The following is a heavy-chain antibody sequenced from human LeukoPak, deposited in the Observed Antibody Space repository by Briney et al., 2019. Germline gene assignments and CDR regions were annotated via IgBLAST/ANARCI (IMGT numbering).Heavy chain of an antibody. D-gene: IGHD1-26*01. J-gene: IGHJ4*02. CDR2: ISGSGGST. Sequence: GASLRLSCAASGFTFSSYAMSWVRQAPGKGLGWVSAISGSGGSTYYADSVKGRFTFSRDNSKNTLYLQMNSLRAEDTAVYYCAKSTWELPDSFDYWGQGTLVTVSS. CDR3: AKSTWELPDSFDY. V-gene: IGHV3-23*01. CDR1: GFTFSSYA.